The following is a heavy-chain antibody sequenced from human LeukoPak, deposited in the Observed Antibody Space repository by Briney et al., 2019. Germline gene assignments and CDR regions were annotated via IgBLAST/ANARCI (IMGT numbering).Heavy chain of an antibody. CDR3: AREWEGATIDY. CDR1: GFTFSSYS. CDR2: ISSSSSYI. J-gene: IGHJ4*02. Sequence: GGSLRLSCAASGFTFSSYSMNWVRQAPGKGLELVSSISSSSSYIYYADSVKGRFTISRDNAKNSLYLQMNSLRAEDTAVYYCAREWEGATIDYWGQGTLVTVSS. D-gene: IGHD1-26*01. V-gene: IGHV3-21*01.